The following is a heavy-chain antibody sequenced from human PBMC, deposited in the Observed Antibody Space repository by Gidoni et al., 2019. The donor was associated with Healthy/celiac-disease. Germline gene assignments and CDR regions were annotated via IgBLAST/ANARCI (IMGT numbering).Heavy chain of an antibody. V-gene: IGHV4-61*02. CDR2: IYTSGST. CDR3: ARVHYYGSGKDYYYGMDV. D-gene: IGHD3-10*01. Sequence: QVQLQESGPGLVQPSQTLSLTCTVSGGPLSSGRYYWSWIRQPAGKGLEWIGRIYTSGSTNYNPSLKSRVTISVDTSKNQFSLKLSSVTAADTAVYYCARVHYYGSGKDYYYGMDVWGQGTTVTVSS. CDR1: GGPLSSGRYY. J-gene: IGHJ6*02.